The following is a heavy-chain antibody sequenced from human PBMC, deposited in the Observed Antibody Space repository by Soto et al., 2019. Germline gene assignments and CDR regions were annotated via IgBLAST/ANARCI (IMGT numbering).Heavy chain of an antibody. CDR1: GGSISSGGYY. CDR2: MYYIGST. J-gene: IGHJ5*02. CDR3: ARDGGATSWFDP. Sequence: PSETLSLTCTASGGSISSGGYYWSWIRQHPGKGLEWIGYMYYIGSTYYNPSLKSRVTISVDTSKNQFSLKLSSVTAADTAVYYCARDGGATSWFDPWGQGTLVTVSS. D-gene: IGHD1-26*01. V-gene: IGHV4-31*03.